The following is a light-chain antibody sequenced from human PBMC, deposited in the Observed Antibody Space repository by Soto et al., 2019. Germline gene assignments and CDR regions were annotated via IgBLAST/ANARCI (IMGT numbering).Light chain of an antibody. CDR3: QSYDSSLSGWV. V-gene: IGLV1-40*01. Sequence: QSVLTQPPSVSGAPGQRVTISCTGSSSNFGAGYDVHWYQQLPGTAPKLLIYGTSNRPSGVPDRFSGSKSGTSASLAITGLQAEDEADYYCQSYDSSLSGWVFGGGTKFTVL. CDR1: SSNFGAGYD. J-gene: IGLJ3*02. CDR2: GTS.